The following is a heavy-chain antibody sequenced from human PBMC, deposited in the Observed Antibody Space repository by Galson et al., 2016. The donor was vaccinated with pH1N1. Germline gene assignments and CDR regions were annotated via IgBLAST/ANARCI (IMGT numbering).Heavy chain of an antibody. CDR3: ARDGPIMLRGVTGAFDI. V-gene: IGHV4-30-4*08. CDR1: GGSIRSGGYS. Sequence: TLSLTCTVSGGSIRSGGYSWNWVRQVPGKGLEWIGYISDSGSTYYNPSLKSRLLISVDTSNNQFSLRLSSVAAADTAVYFCARDGPIMLRGVTGAFDIWGQGTMVTVSS. D-gene: IGHD3-10*01. J-gene: IGHJ3*02. CDR2: ISDSGST.